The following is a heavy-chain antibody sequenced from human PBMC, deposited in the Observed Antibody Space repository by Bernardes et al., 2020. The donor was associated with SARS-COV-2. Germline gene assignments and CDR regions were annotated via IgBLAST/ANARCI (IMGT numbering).Heavy chain of an antibody. CDR3: AKDYPEKAGGSGEDSFFDY. CDR2: IIGNGGGT. CDR1: GFSFSDYA. J-gene: IGHJ4*02. Sequence: GGSLRLSCAASGFSFSDYAMSWVRQVPGKGLEWVSGIIGNGGGTYSADSVKGRFTISRDISKNTLYLQMHSLRAEDTAVYFCAKDYPEKAGGSGEDSFFDYWGRGTLVTVSS. V-gene: IGHV3-23*01. D-gene: IGHD3-10*01.